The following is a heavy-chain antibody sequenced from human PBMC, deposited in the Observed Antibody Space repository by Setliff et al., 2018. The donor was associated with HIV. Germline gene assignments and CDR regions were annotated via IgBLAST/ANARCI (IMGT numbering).Heavy chain of an antibody. V-gene: IGHV1-24*01. CDR1: GFTLREVS. Sequence: ASVKVSCKVSGFTLREVSMHWVRQAPGKGLEWMGYFDPEDGETVYAQKFQGRVTMTEDTSTDTAHMELSGLRSEDTAVYYCAIDGAGGWLRPMPDYWGQGTLVTVSS. CDR3: AIDGAGGWLRPMPDY. J-gene: IGHJ4*02. CDR2: FDPEDGET. D-gene: IGHD5-12*01.